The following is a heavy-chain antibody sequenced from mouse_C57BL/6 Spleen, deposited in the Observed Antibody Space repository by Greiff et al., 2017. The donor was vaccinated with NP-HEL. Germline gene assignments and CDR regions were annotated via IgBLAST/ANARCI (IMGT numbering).Heavy chain of an antibody. CDR2: INPSSGYT. J-gene: IGHJ4*01. Sequence: QVQLQQSGAELARPGASVKMSCKASGYTFTSYTMHWVKQRPGQGLEWIGYINPSSGYTKYNQKFKDKATLTADKSSSTAYMQLSSLTSEGSAVYYCARDQGNAMDYWGQGTSVTVSS. CDR1: GYTFTSYT. V-gene: IGHV1-4*01. CDR3: ARDQGNAMDY.